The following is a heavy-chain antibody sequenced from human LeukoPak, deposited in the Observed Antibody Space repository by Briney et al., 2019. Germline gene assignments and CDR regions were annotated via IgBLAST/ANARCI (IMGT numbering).Heavy chain of an antibody. Sequence: GASVKVSCKASGGTFSSYAISWVRQAPGQGLEWMGRIIPIFGTANYAQKFQGRVTITTDESTSTAYVELSSLRSEDTAVYYCARGSSSWYLSWGQGTLVTVSS. D-gene: IGHD6-13*01. CDR1: GGTFSSYA. CDR3: ARGSSSWYLS. V-gene: IGHV1-69*05. J-gene: IGHJ5*02. CDR2: IIPIFGTA.